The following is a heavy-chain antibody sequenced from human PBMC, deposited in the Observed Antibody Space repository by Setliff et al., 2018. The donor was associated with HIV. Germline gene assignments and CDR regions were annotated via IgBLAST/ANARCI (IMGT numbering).Heavy chain of an antibody. V-gene: IGHV4-34*01. Sequence: PSETLSLTCAVYGGSFSRYYWTWIRQPPGKGLEWIGEINHSGTTNYNPSLKSRVTVSVDTSKNQFSLNLSSVTAADTSVYYCARSRRGYYSVVGAFDVWGQGTTVTVSS. J-gene: IGHJ3*01. CDR1: GGSFSRYY. D-gene: IGHD3-22*01. CDR2: INHSGTT. CDR3: ARSRRGYYSVVGAFDV.